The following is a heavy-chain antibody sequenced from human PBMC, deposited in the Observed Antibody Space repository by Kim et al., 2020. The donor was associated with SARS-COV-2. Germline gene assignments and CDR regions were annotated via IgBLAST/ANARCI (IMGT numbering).Heavy chain of an antibody. CDR1: GFTFSNYW. V-gene: IGHV3-7*01. D-gene: IGHD2-21*01. CDR3: ARSIDY. CDR2: INPDGSEK. J-gene: IGHJ4*02. Sequence: GGSLRLSCEVSGFTFSNYWMSWVRQAPGRGLECVAKINPDGSEKYYVDSAKGRFTISRDNAKLSLNLQMNSLRAEDTAVYYCARSIDYWGQGILVTVSS.